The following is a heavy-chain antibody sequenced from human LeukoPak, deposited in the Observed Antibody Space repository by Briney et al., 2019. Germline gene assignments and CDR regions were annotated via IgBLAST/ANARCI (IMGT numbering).Heavy chain of an antibody. CDR2: IRSKAYGGTT. V-gene: IGHV3-49*04. D-gene: IGHD3-9*01. CDR1: GFTFGDHA. J-gene: IGHJ4*02. Sequence: GGSPRLSCTASGFTFGDHAMSWVRQAPGKGLEWVGFIRSKAYGGTTEYAASVKGRFTLSRDDSKSIAYLQMNSLRAEDTAVYYCARDLNYYDILTGYTDWGQGTLVTVSS. CDR3: ARDLNYYDILTGYTD.